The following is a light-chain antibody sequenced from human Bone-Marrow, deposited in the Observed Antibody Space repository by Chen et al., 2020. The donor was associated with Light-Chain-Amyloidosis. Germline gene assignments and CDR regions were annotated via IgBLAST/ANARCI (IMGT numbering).Light chain of an antibody. J-gene: IGKJ1*01. Sequence: EIVLTQSPGTLSLSPGERATLSCGASQSVSSRFFAWYQQKPGQAPRLLIYGVSSRATGIPDRVSGSGSGTDFTLTISRLEPEDFAVYYCQQYGSSPWTFGQGIKVEIK. CDR3: QQYGSSPWT. V-gene: IGKV3-20*01. CDR2: GVS. CDR1: QSVSSRF.